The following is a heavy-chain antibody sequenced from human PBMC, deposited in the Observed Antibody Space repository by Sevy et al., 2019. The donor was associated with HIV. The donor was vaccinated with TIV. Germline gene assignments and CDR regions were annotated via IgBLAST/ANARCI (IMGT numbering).Heavy chain of an antibody. CDR2: ISAYNGNT. CDR3: ARNYGDYDDYSYYFDY. Sequence: ASVKVSCKASGYTFTSYGIGWVRQAPGQGLEWMGWISAYNGNTNYAQKLQGRVTMTTDTSTSTAYMELRSLRSDDTAVSYCARNYGDYDDYSYYFDYWGQGTLVTVSS. J-gene: IGHJ4*02. V-gene: IGHV1-18*04. D-gene: IGHD4-17*01. CDR1: GYTFTSYG.